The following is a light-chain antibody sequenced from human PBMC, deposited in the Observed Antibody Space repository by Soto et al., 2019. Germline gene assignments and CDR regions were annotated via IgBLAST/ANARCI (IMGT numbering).Light chain of an antibody. V-gene: IGKV3-15*01. CDR3: QQYNNWPVYT. CDR1: QSVSSN. CDR2: GAS. J-gene: IGKJ2*01. Sequence: EIVMTQSPATLSVSPGERATLSCRASQSVSSNLAWYQQKPGQAPRRLIYGASTRATGIPARFSGSGSGTEFTLTISGLQSEDFAVYYCQQYNNWPVYTFGQGTKLEIK.